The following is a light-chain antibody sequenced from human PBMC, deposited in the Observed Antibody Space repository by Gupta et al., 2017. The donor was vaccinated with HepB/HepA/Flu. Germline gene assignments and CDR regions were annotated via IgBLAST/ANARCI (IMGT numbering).Light chain of an antibody. Sequence: DIQMTQSPSSLSASVGDRVTITCRASQSISSYLNWYQQKPGKVPKLLIYAASSLQSGVPSRFSGSGSGTDFTLTISSLQPEDFATYYCQQRYSTSWTFGQGTKVEIK. CDR3: QQRYSTSWT. V-gene: IGKV1-39*01. CDR2: AAS. CDR1: QSISSY. J-gene: IGKJ1*01.